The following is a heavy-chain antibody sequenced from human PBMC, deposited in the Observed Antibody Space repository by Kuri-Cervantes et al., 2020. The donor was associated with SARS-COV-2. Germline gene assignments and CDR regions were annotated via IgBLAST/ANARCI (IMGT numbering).Heavy chain of an antibody. Sequence: SETLSLTCAVYGGSFSGYYWSWIRQPPGKGLEWIGYIYYSGSTNYNPSLKSRVTISVDTSKNQFSLKLSSVTAADTAVYYCARVSSGWYSRLFDYWGQGNLVTVSS. J-gene: IGHJ4*02. CDR3: ARVSSGWYSRLFDY. CDR2: IYYSGST. V-gene: IGHV4-59*01. D-gene: IGHD6-19*01. CDR1: GGSFSGYY.